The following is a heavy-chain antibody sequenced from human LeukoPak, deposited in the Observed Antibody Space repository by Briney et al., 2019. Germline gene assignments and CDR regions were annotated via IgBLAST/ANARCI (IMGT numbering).Heavy chain of an antibody. CDR1: GFTFSSYS. CDR3: ARLHGGTMVRGAAPFNWFDP. Sequence: GGSLRLSCAASGFTFSSYSMNWVRQAPGKGPEWVSYISSSSSTIYYADSVKGRFTISRDNAKNSLYLQMNSLRAEDTAVYYCARLHGGTMVRGAAPFNWFDPWGQGTLVTVSS. V-gene: IGHV3-48*01. J-gene: IGHJ5*02. CDR2: ISSSSSTI. D-gene: IGHD3-10*01.